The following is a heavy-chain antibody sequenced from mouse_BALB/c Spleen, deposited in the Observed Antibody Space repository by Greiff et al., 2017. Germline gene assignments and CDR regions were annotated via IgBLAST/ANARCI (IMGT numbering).Heavy chain of an antibody. V-gene: IGHV2-9-2*01. Sequence: VKLMESGPGLVAPSQSLSITCTVSGFSLTSYDISWIRQPPGKGLEWLGVIWTGGGTNYNSAFMSRLSISKDNSKSQVFLKMNSLQTDDTAIYYCVRDQGSYPAGFAYWGQGTLVTVSA. J-gene: IGHJ3*01. CDR1: GFSLTSYD. CDR3: VRDQGSYPAGFAY. CDR2: IWTGGGT. D-gene: IGHD1-1*02.